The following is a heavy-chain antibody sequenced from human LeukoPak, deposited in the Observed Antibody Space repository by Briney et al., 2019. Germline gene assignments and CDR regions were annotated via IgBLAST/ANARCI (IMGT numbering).Heavy chain of an antibody. V-gene: IGHV4-39*01. J-gene: IGHJ4*02. CDR2: IYYSGST. CDR3: ARHNRRYFDWLEVLDY. Sequence: PSETLSLTCTVSAGSISSSNYYWGWIRQPPGKGLEWIGSIYYSGSTYYNPSLKSRVTISVDTSKNQFSLKLSSVTAADTAVYYCARHNRRYFDWLEVLDYWGQGTLVTVSS. CDR1: AGSISSSNYY. D-gene: IGHD3-9*01.